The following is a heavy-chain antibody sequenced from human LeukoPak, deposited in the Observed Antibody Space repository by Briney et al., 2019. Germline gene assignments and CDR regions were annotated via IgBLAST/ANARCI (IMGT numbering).Heavy chain of an antibody. CDR3: ARDKAIAVAGHYYYYYGMDV. CDR1: GFTFSSYS. D-gene: IGHD6-19*01. Sequence: GGSLRLSCAASGFTFSSYSMNWVRQAPGKGLEWVSSISSSSSYVYYADSVKGRFTISRDNAKNSLYLQINSLRSEDTAVYYCARDKAIAVAGHYYYYYGMDVWGQGTTVTVSS. J-gene: IGHJ6*02. CDR2: ISSSSSYV. V-gene: IGHV3-21*04.